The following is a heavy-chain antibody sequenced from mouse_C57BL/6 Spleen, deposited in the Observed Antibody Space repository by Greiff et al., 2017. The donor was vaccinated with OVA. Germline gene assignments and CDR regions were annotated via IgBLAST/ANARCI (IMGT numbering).Heavy chain of an antibody. CDR3: ARDYYGSPNYFDY. Sequence: EVKLVESGGGLVKPGGSLKLSCAASGFTFSDYGMHWVRQAPEKGLEWVAYISSGSSTIYYADTVKGRFTIARDNAKNTLFLQMTSLRSEDTAMYYCARDYYGSPNYFDYWGQGTTLTVSS. CDR1: GFTFSDYG. CDR2: ISSGSSTI. D-gene: IGHD1-1*01. J-gene: IGHJ2*01. V-gene: IGHV5-17*01.